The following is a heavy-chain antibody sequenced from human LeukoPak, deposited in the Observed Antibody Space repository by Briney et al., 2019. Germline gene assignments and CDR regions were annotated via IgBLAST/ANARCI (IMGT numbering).Heavy chain of an antibody. J-gene: IGHJ5*02. D-gene: IGHD4-23*01. CDR3: ARSGGYGGYSQRPAPHNWFDP. CDR1: GYTFTSYA. V-gene: IGHV7-4-1*02. Sequence: ASVKVSCKASGYTFTSYAMNWVRQAPGQGLEWMGWINTNTGNPTYAQGFTGRFVFSLDTSVSTAYLQISSLKAEDTAVYYCARSGGYGGYSQRPAPHNWFDPWGQGTLVTVSS. CDR2: INTNTGNP.